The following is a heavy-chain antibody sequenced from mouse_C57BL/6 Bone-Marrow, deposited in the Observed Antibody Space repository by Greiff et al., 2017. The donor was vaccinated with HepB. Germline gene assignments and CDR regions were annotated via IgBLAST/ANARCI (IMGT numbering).Heavy chain of an antibody. CDR1: GYTFTDYN. Sequence: EVQLQQSGPELVKPGASVKIPCKASGYTFTDYNKDWVKQSHGKSLEWIGDINPNNGGTIYNQKFKGKATLTVDKSSSTAYMELRSLTSEDTAVYYCARHGSSLFDYWGQGTTLTVSS. D-gene: IGHD1-1*01. CDR2: INPNNGGT. V-gene: IGHV1-18*01. J-gene: IGHJ2*01. CDR3: ARHGSSLFDY.